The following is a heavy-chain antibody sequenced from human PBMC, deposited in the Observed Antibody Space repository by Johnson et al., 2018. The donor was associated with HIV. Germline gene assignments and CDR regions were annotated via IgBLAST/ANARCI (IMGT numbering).Heavy chain of an antibody. CDR1: RFTFSSYG. CDR3: AKGEEMATMDWWPDAFDI. V-gene: IGHV3-30*02. Sequence: QVQLVESGGGLVKPGGSLRLSCAASRFTFSSYGMHWVRQAPGKGLEWVAFIRYDGSNKYYADAVKGRFTISRDNSKKTLYLQMNSLRAEDTAVYDCAKGEEMATMDWWPDAFDIWGQGTMVTVSS. J-gene: IGHJ3*02. CDR2: IRYDGSNK. D-gene: IGHD5-24*01.